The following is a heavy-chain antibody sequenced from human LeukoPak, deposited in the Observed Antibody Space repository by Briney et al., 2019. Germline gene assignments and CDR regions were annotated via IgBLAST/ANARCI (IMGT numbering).Heavy chain of an antibody. V-gene: IGHV3-23*01. CDR2: ISNNGGYT. D-gene: IGHD2-15*01. CDR3: AKQLGYCSDGSCYFPY. CDR1: GFTFSSSA. Sequence: GSLRLSCAASGFTFSSSAMSWVRQAPGKGLEWVSAISNNGGYTYYADSVQGRFTVSRDNSKSTLCLQMNSLRAEDTAVYYCAKQLGYCSDGSCYFPYWGQGTLVTVSS. J-gene: IGHJ4*02.